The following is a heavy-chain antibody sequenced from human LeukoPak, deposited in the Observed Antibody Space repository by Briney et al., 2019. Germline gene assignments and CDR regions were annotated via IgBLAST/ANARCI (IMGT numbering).Heavy chain of an antibody. J-gene: IGHJ4*02. CDR1: GYTFTSYY. D-gene: IGHD1-7*01. V-gene: IGHV1-46*01. Sequence: GASVKVSCKASGYTFTSYYMHWVRQAPGQGLEWMGIINPSGGSTSYAQKFQGRVTMTRDTSTSTVYMELSSLRSEDTAVYYCARDGKGPGTDPAYFDYWGQGTLVTVSS. CDR3: ARDGKGPGTDPAYFDY. CDR2: INPSGGST.